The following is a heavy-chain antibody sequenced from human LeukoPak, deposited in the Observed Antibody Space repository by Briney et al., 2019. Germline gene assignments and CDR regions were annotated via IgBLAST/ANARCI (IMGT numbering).Heavy chain of an antibody. V-gene: IGHV3-30-3*01. J-gene: IGHJ4*02. CDR3: ARSGGLQKFDY. CDR2: ISYDGNTI. D-gene: IGHD4-11*01. Sequence: GGSLRLSCAASEFTFSNYALHWVRQAPGKGLQWVAVISYDGNTIHYADSVKGRFIISRDTSKNTLYLQMNSLRAEDTAVYYCARSGGLQKFDYWGQGTLVTVSS. CDR1: EFTFSNYA.